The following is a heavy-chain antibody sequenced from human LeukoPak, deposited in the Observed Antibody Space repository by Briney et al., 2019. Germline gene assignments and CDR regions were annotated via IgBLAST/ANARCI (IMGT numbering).Heavy chain of an antibody. D-gene: IGHD3-10*01. J-gene: IGHJ4*02. CDR2: IYYSGST. CDR1: GGSISSGGYY. CDR3: ARDGYYGPFHY. Sequence: SETLSLTCTVSGGSISSGGYYWSWIRQHPGKGLEWIGYIYYSGSTYYNPSLKSRVTISVETSKNQFSLKLSSVTAADTAVYYCARDGYYGPFHYWGQGTLVTVSS. V-gene: IGHV4-31*03.